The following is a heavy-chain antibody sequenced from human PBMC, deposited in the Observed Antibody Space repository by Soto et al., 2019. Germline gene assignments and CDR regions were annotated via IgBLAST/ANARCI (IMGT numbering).Heavy chain of an antibody. D-gene: IGHD3-16*02. Sequence: QVQLVQSGAEVNKPGSSVKVSCKASGGPFTNYGVCWVRQAPGHGLEWMGGIIPIFGTADYEQNFQGRITISADESWSTVYMELSGLRSEDTATYYCASGRLDYRRRNYRYSPENWGQGTLVTVSS. CDR3: ASGRLDYRRRNYRYSPEN. CDR1: GGPFTNYG. V-gene: IGHV1-69*01. J-gene: IGHJ4*02. CDR2: IIPIFGTA.